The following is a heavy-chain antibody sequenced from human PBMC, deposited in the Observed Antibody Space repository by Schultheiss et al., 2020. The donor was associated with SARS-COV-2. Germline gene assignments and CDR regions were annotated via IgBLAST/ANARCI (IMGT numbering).Heavy chain of an antibody. CDR3: VRLGCTSASCFQGWFDP. V-gene: IGHV4-59*08. J-gene: IGHJ5*02. CDR2: VYHSETT. D-gene: IGHD2-2*01. Sequence: SETLSLTCTVSGDSISNYYWNWIRQPPGKGLEWIGYVYHSETTNYNPSLKSRVTISIDTSKNQFSLKLRSVTAADTAVYYCVRLGCTSASCFQGWFDPWGQGALVTVSS. CDR1: GDSISNYY.